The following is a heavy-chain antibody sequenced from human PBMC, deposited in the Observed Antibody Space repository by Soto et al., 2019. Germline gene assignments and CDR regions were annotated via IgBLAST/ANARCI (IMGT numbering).Heavy chain of an antibody. J-gene: IGHJ5*02. CDR3: ARGRYSGSYWAYYNWFDP. Sequence: ASVKVSCKASGYTFTSYGISWVRQAPGQGLEWMGWISAYNGNTNYAQKLQGRVTMTTDTSTSTAYMELRSLRSDDTAVYYCARGRYSGSYWAYYNWFDPWGQGTLVTVSS. CDR2: ISAYNGNT. D-gene: IGHD1-26*01. CDR1: GYTFTSYG. V-gene: IGHV1-18*01.